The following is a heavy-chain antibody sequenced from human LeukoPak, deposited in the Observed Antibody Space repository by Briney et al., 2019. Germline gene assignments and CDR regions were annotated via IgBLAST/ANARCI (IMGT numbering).Heavy chain of an antibody. J-gene: IGHJ4*02. CDR3: ARDRIVGATKFDY. V-gene: IGHV3-21*01. CDR2: ISSSSSYI. CDR1: GFTFSSYS. Sequence: GGSLRLSCAASGFTFSSYSMNWVRQAPGKGLEWVSSISSSSSYIYDADSVKGRFTISRDNAKNSLYLQMNSLRDEDTAVYYCARDRIVGATKFDYWGQGTLVTVSS. D-gene: IGHD1-26*01.